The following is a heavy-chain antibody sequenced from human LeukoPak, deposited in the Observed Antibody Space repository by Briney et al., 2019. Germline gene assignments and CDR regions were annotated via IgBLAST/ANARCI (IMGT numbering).Heavy chain of an antibody. D-gene: IGHD6-13*01. J-gene: IGHJ4*02. CDR2: INHSGST. Sequence: SETLSLTCAVYGGSFSGYYWSWIRQPPGKGLEWIGEINHSGSTNYNPSLKSRATISVDTSKNQFSLKLSSVTAADTAVYYCARARIAAAGTDYWGQGTLVTVSS. CDR1: GGSFSGYY. CDR3: ARARIAAAGTDY. V-gene: IGHV4-34*01.